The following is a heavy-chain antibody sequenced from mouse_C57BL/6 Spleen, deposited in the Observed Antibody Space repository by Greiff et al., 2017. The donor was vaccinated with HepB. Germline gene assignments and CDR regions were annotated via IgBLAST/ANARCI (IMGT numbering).Heavy chain of an antibody. D-gene: IGHD2-4*01. CDR2: INPNNGGT. V-gene: IGHV1-18*01. J-gene: IGHJ3*01. Sequence: VQLQQSGPELVKPGASVKIPCKASGYTFTDYNMDWVKQSHGKSLEWIGDINPNNGGTIYNQKFKGKATLTVDKSSSTAYMELRSLTSEDTAVYYCASAYYDYDGGAWFAYWGQGTLVTVSA. CDR3: ASAYYDYDGGAWFAY. CDR1: GYTFTDYN.